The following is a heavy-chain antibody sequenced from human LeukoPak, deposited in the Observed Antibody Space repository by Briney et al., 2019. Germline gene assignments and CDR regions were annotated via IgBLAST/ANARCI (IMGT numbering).Heavy chain of an antibody. J-gene: IGHJ4*02. V-gene: IGHV3-48*03. CDR2: ISSSGSTI. Sequence: GGSLRLSCAASGSTFSSYEMNWVRQAPGKGLEWVSYISSSGSTIYYADSVKGRFTISRDNAKNSLYLQMNSLRAEDTAVYYCARNYCGGDCSGYYFDYWGQGTLVTVSS. D-gene: IGHD2-21*02. CDR3: ARNYCGGDCSGYYFDY. CDR1: GSTFSSYE.